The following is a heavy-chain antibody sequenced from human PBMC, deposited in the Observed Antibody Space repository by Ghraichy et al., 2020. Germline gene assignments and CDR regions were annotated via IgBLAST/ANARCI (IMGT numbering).Heavy chain of an antibody. CDR1: GFTFRDYT. J-gene: IGHJ4*02. V-gene: IGHV3-43*01. D-gene: IGHD3-10*01. Sequence: LSLTCAASGFTFRDYTMHWFRQAPGKGLEWVSLITWDGGSTYYADSVKGRFTISRDNSKNSLYLQMNSLRTEDTALYYCARGGDYWGQGTLVTVSS. CDR3: ARGGDY. CDR2: ITWDGGST.